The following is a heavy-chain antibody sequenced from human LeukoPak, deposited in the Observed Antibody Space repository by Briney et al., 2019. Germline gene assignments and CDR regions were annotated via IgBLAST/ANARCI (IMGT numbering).Heavy chain of an antibody. J-gene: IGHJ4*02. D-gene: IGHD3-22*01. CDR3: AKAQTVGDDSSGYLFDY. Sequence: PGGSLRLSCAASGFTFGDYAMHWVRQAPGKGLEWVSGISWNSGSIGYADSVKGRFTISRDNAKNSLYLQMNSLRAEDTALYYCAKAQTVGDDSSGYLFDYWGQGTLVTVSS. V-gene: IGHV3-9*01. CDR2: ISWNSGSI. CDR1: GFTFGDYA.